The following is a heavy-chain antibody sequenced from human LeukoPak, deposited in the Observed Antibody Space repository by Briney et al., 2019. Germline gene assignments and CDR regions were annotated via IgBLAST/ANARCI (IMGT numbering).Heavy chain of an antibody. D-gene: IGHD3-22*01. Sequence: GASVKVSCKASGYTFTGYYMHWVRQAPGKGLEWMGGFDPEDGETIYAQKFQGRVTMTEDTSTDTAYMELSSLRSEDTAVYYCATGYYDSSGYRFDYWGQGTLVTVSS. J-gene: IGHJ4*02. V-gene: IGHV1-24*01. CDR1: GYTFTGYY. CDR2: FDPEDGET. CDR3: ATGYYDSSGYRFDY.